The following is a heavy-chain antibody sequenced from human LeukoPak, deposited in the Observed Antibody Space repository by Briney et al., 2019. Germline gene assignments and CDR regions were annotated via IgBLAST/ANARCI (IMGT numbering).Heavy chain of an antibody. CDR1: GYTFTGYY. CDR3: ARGMNSWELPPEGY. V-gene: IGHV1-2*02. Sequence: ASVMVSCKASGYTFTGYYMHWVRQAPGQGLEWMGWINPNSGGTNYAQKFQGRVTMTRDTSISTAYMELSRLRSDDTAVYYCARGMNSWELPPEGYWGQGTLVTVSS. J-gene: IGHJ4*02. CDR2: INPNSGGT. D-gene: IGHD1-26*01.